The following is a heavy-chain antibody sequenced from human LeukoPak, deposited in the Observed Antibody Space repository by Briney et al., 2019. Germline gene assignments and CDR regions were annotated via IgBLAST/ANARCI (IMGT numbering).Heavy chain of an antibody. CDR3: TRDEGGHIDAPFDY. D-gene: IGHD3-16*01. CDR2: IRSKAYGGTT. CDR1: GFTFGDYA. J-gene: IGHJ4*02. Sequence: PTGGSLRLSCTASGFTFGDYAMSWFRQAPGKGLEWVGFIRSKAYGGTTEYAASVKGRFTISGDDSKSIAYLQMNSLKTEDTAVYYCTRDEGGHIDAPFDYWGQGTLVTVSS. V-gene: IGHV3-49*03.